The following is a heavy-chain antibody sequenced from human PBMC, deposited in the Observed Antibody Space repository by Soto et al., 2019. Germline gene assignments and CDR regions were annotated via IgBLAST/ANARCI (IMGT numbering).Heavy chain of an antibody. Sequence: QLQLVQSGAEVERPGASVRVSCKDYGYPFSKYGISWIRQAPGQGLEWMGWIKPDNGDTNYAQKFQGRVTMTTDTSSNTAYMELRILISDDTAVYYCATSYDSGFDPWGQGTLVSVSS. J-gene: IGHJ5*02. CDR1: GYPFSKYG. D-gene: IGHD5-12*01. CDR2: IKPDNGDT. CDR3: ATSYDSGFDP. V-gene: IGHV1-18*04.